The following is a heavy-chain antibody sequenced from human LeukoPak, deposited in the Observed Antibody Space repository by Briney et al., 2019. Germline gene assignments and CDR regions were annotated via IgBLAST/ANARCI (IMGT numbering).Heavy chain of an antibody. J-gene: IGHJ3*02. Sequence: PGGSLRLSCAASGFTVSSNYMSWVRQAPGKGLEWVSVIYSGGSTYYADSVKGRFTISRDNSKNTLYLQMNSLRAEDTAVYYCAREQTSSAAFFDIWGQGTMVTVSS. CDR1: GFTVSSNY. CDR2: IYSGGST. D-gene: IGHD2-2*01. CDR3: AREQTSSAAFFDI. V-gene: IGHV3-53*01.